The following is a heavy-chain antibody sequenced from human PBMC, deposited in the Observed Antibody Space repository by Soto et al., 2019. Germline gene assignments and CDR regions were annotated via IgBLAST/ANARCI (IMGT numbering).Heavy chain of an antibody. CDR1: GFTFSSYA. CDR2: ISGSGGST. CDR3: AKGVPGIAVAGTGYFQH. D-gene: IGHD6-19*01. J-gene: IGHJ1*01. V-gene: IGHV3-23*01. Sequence: GGSLRLSCAASGFTFSSYAMSWVRQAPGKGLEWVSGISGSGGSTYYADSVKGRFTISRDNSKNTLYLQMNSLRAEDTAVYYCAKGVPGIAVAGTGYFQHWGQGTLVTAPQ.